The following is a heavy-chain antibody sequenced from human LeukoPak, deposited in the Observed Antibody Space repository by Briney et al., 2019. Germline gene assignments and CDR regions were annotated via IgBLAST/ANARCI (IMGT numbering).Heavy chain of an antibody. V-gene: IGHV1-18*04. D-gene: IGHD3-10*01. J-gene: IGHJ4*02. Sequence: GASVKVSCKASGYTFTSYGSSGVRQAPGQGLEGMGWISAYNGNTNYAQKLQGRVNMTTDTSTSTAYMELRSLRSDDTAVYYCARDASRHGSGSYYIDYWGQGTLVTVSS. CDR3: ARDASRHGSGSYYIDY. CDR1: GYTFTSYG. CDR2: ISAYNGNT.